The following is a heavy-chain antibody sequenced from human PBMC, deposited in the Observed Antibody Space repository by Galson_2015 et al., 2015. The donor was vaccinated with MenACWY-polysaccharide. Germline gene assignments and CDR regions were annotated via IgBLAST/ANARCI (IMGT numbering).Heavy chain of an antibody. CDR3: AKASQWGAAAVGSFDH. J-gene: IGHJ4*02. V-gene: IGHV3-23*01. D-gene: IGHD6-13*01. CDR1: GFSITSYA. Sequence: SCAVSGFSITSYAVNWVRQAPGKGLEWVAVISGSGTNIQYADSVKGRFTISRDTSKSTLYLQMNSLRAEDTAKYYCAKASQWGAAAVGSFDHWGQGTLVTVSS. CDR2: ISGSGTNI.